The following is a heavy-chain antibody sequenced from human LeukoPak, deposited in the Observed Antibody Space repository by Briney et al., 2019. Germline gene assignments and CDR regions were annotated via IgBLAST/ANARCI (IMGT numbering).Heavy chain of an antibody. V-gene: IGHV4-34*01. CDR2: INHSGST. D-gene: IGHD6-13*01. Sequence: SETLSLTCAVYGGSFSGYYWSWIRQPPGKGLEWIGEINHSGSTNYNPSLKSRVTISVDTSKNQFSLKLSSVTAADTAVYYCARGRIAAAGALNWGQGTLVTVSS. CDR1: GGSFSGYY. CDR3: ARGRIAAAGALN. J-gene: IGHJ4*02.